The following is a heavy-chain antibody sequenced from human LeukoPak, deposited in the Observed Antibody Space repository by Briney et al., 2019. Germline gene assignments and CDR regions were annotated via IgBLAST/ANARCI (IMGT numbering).Heavy chain of an antibody. CDR3: VRGGGVYVAVTGTDAFDI. V-gene: IGHV3-11*04. D-gene: IGHD6-19*01. CDR2: ISSSGSTI. CDR1: GFTFSDYY. Sequence: GGSLRLSCAASGFTFSDYYMSWIRQAPGKGLEWVSYISSSGSTIYYADSVKGRFTISRDNAKNSLYLQMNSLRAEDSAVYYCVRGGGVYVAVTGTDAFDIWGQGTMVTVSS. J-gene: IGHJ3*02.